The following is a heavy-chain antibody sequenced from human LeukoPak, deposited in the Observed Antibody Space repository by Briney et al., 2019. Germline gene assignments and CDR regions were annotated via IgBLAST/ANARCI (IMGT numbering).Heavy chain of an antibody. CDR3: AVTTALWYFDL. CDR2: IIPIFGSA. V-gene: IGHV1-69*13. J-gene: IGHJ2*01. Sequence: GASVKVSCKASGGTFSSNAISWVRQAPGQGLEWMAGIIPIFGSANYAQKFQGRVTITADESTGTAYMELSSLRSEDTAVYYCAVTTALWYFDLWGRGTLVTVSS. D-gene: IGHD4-17*01. CDR1: GGTFSSNA.